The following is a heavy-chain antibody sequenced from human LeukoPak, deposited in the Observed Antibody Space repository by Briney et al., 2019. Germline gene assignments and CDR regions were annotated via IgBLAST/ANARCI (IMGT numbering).Heavy chain of an antibody. CDR2: IYPGDSDT. V-gene: IGHV5-51*01. Sequence: GESLKISCKGSGYSFTSYWIGWVRQMPGKGLGWMGIIYPGDSDTRYSPSFQGQVTISADKSISTAYLQWSSLKASDTAMYYCARFIAAAGTAFDPWGQGTLVTVSS. D-gene: IGHD6-13*01. J-gene: IGHJ5*02. CDR1: GYSFTSYW. CDR3: ARFIAAAGTAFDP.